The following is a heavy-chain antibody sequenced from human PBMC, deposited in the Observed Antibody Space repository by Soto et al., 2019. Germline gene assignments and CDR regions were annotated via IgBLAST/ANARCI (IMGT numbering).Heavy chain of an antibody. CDR3: ARAPIPNWNYYGMDV. Sequence: SETLSLTCTVSGGSVNSGGYHWSWIRQHPGKGLEWIGDIYYSGSTYYNPSLKSRVTISIDTSTNHFSLHLSALTAADTAVYYCARAPIPNWNYYGMDVWGQGTTVTVSS. CDR1: GGSVNSGGYH. V-gene: IGHV4-31*03. D-gene: IGHD1-1*01. J-gene: IGHJ6*02. CDR2: IYYSGST.